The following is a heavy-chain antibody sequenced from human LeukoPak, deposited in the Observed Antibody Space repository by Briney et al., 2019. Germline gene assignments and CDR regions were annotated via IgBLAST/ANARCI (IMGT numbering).Heavy chain of an antibody. CDR2: ISYDGSNK. D-gene: IGHD3-3*01. V-gene: IGHV3-30-3*01. CDR3: ARATLRFLEWPNTYYFDY. CDR1: GFTFSSYA. Sequence: GGSLRLSCAASGFTFSSYAMHWVRQAPGKGLEWVAVISYDGSNKYYADSVKGRFTISRDNSKNTLYLQMNSLRAEDTAVYYCARATLRFLEWPNTYYFDYWGQGTLVTVSS. J-gene: IGHJ4*02.